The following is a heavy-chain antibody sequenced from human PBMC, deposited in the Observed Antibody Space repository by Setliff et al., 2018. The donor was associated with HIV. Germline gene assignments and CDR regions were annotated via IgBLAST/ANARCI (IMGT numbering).Heavy chain of an antibody. J-gene: IGHJ4*01. Sequence: SETLSLTCAVYGGSFSGYYWSWIRQPPGKGLEWIGEINHSGSTNCNPSLKSRVTISVDTSKNQFSLKLSSVTAADTAVYYCARGGSDPYYSGSSGPYPPGYWGHGTLVTVSS. V-gene: IGHV4-34*01. CDR1: GGSFSGYY. CDR3: ARGGSDPYYSGSSGPYPPGY. CDR2: INHSGST. D-gene: IGHD3-22*01.